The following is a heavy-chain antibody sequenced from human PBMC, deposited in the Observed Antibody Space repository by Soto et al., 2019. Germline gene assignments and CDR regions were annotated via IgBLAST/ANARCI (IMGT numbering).Heavy chain of an antibody. CDR2: IYYSGST. J-gene: IGHJ6*02. CDR3: ARRGVTTGPDGMDV. CDR1: GGSISSSSYY. D-gene: IGHD4-17*01. V-gene: IGHV4-39*01. Sequence: QLQLQESGPGLVKPSETLSLTCTVSGGSISSSSYYWGWIRQPPGKGLEWIGSIYYSGSTYYNPSLKSRVTISVDTSKNQFSLKLSSVTAADTAVYYCARRGVTTGPDGMDVWGQGTTVTVSS.